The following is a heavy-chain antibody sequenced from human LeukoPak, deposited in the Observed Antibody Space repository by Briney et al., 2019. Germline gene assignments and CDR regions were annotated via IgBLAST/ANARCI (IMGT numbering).Heavy chain of an antibody. CDR3: AKAPSGWYYGMDV. J-gene: IGHJ6*02. CDR2: VSGSGDRM. CDR1: GFTSSSYA. D-gene: IGHD6-19*01. Sequence: GGSLRLSCAASGFTSSSYALNWVRQAPGKGLEWVATVSGSGDRMYHADSVKGRFTISRDNSKNTLYLQMNSLRAEDTAVYYCAKAPSGWYYGMDVWGQGTTVTVSS. V-gene: IGHV3-23*01.